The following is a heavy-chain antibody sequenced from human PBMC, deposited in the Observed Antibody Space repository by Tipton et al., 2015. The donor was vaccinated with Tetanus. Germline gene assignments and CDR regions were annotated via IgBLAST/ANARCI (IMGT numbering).Heavy chain of an antibody. V-gene: IGHV4-34*01. CDR3: ARWIGVIPVTGNDAFDV. J-gene: IGHJ3*01. CDR2: INEGGST. D-gene: IGHD3-16*01. CDR1: GGSLSDYY. Sequence: AGLVKPSETLLLTCAVSGGSLSDYYWSWIRQSPGKGLEWIGEINEGGSTYYNPSLESRVSISVDTSKHRFSLKVNSVIAADTATYYCARWIGVIPVTGNDAFDVWGPGAMVTVSS.